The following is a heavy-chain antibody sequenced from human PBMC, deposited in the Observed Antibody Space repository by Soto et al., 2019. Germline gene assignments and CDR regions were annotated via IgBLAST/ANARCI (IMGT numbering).Heavy chain of an antibody. J-gene: IGHJ4*02. CDR1: CGSISSSGYY. CDR3: ARGRGRAAYGYRPIFDY. D-gene: IGHD6-13*01. V-gene: IGHV4-31*01. CDR2: IYYSGST. Sequence: QVQLQESGPGLVKPSQTLSLTCTVSCGSISSSGYYWSWIRQHPGKGLEWIGYIYYSGSTYYNPSLKSLVTISVDTSKNQFSLKRSSGTAADTALYYCARGRGRAAYGYRPIFDYWGQGTLVTVSS.